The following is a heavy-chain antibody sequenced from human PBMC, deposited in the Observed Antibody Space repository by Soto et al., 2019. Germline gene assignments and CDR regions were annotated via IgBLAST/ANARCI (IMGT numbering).Heavy chain of an antibody. CDR2: ISPGSSYT. D-gene: IGHD3-10*01. V-gene: IGHV3-11*06. CDR1: GFSFSDYY. Sequence: QVQLVESGGGLVKPGGSLRLSCAASGFSFSDYYMSWIRQAPGKGLEWVSYISPGSSYTNYVDSVKGRFTISRDNDKNTLYLQMDSLRAEDAAVYYCARGNFGPTNAFHMWGQGTMVTVSS. J-gene: IGHJ3*02. CDR3: ARGNFGPTNAFHM.